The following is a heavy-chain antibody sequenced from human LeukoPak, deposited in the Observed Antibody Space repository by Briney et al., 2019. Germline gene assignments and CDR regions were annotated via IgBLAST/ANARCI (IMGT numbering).Heavy chain of an antibody. V-gene: IGHV4-30-2*01. CDR1: GGSINSGGYS. CDR3: ARSDYYPSAEYFQH. CDR2: IYHSGST. J-gene: IGHJ1*01. D-gene: IGHD3-10*01. Sequence: SETLSLTCAVSGGSINSGGYSWSWIRQPPGKGRGWIGYIYHSGSTYYSPSLKSRVTISLDRPKNQFSLKLSSVTAADTAVYYCARSDYYPSAEYFQHWGQGTLVTVSS.